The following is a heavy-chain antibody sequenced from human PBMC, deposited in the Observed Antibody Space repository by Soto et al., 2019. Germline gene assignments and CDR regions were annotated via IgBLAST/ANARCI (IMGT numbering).Heavy chain of an antibody. J-gene: IGHJ4*02. CDR1: GTTYG. CDR3: ATDERDDCSGIHCHYFDH. D-gene: IGHD2-15*01. CDR2: VSLYNGKK. V-gene: IGHV1-18*04. Sequence: QVQLVQSGGEVKKPGASVKVSCKAVGTTYGISRVRQAPGQGLEWVGWVSLYNGKKNNAPKFQGRVSMTTDTSTGPAYMELRSLRSDDTAVYYCATDERDDCSGIHCHYFDHWGQGALVTVS.